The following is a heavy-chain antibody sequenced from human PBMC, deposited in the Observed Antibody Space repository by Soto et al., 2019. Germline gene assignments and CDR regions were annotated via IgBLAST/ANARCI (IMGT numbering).Heavy chain of an antibody. Sequence: GGSLRLSCAASGFTFSSYAMSWVRQAPGKGLEWVSAISGSSGSTYYADSVKGRFTISRDNSKNTLYLQMNSLRAEDTAVFYCARDRLDVVVPAAILAYWGQGTLVTVSS. CDR1: GFTFSSYA. CDR3: ARDRLDVVVPAAILAY. CDR2: ISGSSGST. D-gene: IGHD2-2*02. J-gene: IGHJ4*02. V-gene: IGHV3-23*01.